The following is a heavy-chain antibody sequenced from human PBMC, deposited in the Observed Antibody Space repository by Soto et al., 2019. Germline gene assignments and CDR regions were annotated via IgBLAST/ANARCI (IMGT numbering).Heavy chain of an antibody. CDR1: GYPVTAYY. J-gene: IGHJ3*02. D-gene: IGHD3-3*01. Sequence: QLHLVQSGAVVKKPGASVTVSCSASGYPVTAYYMHWVRQAPGRGLEWMGGINPAPGAAKYTQAFQGRVHMTRETSTSTVFMELSGLTSEDTAVFYCARGGGVGVAGSAAFDMWGQGTLVTVSS. V-gene: IGHV1-2*02. CDR3: ARGGGVGVAGSAAFDM. CDR2: INPAPGAA.